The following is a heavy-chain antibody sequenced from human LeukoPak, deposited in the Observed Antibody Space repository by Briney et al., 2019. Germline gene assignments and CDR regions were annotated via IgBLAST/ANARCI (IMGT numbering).Heavy chain of an antibody. CDR2: IHHGGGT. CDR1: YGALSGYY. J-gene: IGHJ5*02. CDR3: ARGGGQRRSGLDL. V-gene: IGHV4-34*01. D-gene: IGHD6-19*01. Sequence: SETLSLTCAVHYGALSGYYWTWIRQPPGKGLEWTGEIHHGGGTYYHASLKSRFTVSIDTSKNQFSLQLTSMTAADTALYYCARGGGQRRSGLDLWGQGTLVTVPS.